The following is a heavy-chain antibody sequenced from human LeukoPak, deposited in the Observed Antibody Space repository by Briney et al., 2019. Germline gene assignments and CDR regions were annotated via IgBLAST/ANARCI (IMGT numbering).Heavy chain of an antibody. Sequence: GRSLRLSCAASGFTFSSYGMHWVRQAPGKGLEWVAVISYDGSNKYYADSVKGRFTISRDNSKNTLYLQMNSLRAEDTAVYYCAKGPARQRLWRRPGHFDYWGQGTLVTVSS. D-gene: IGHD6-25*01. V-gene: IGHV3-30*18. CDR1: GFTFSSYG. CDR2: ISYDGSNK. CDR3: AKGPARQRLWRRPGHFDY. J-gene: IGHJ4*02.